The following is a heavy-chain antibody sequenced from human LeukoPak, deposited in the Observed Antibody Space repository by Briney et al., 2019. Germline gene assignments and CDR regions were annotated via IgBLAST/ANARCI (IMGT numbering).Heavy chain of an antibody. CDR1: GFTFSSYA. CDR2: ISGSGGST. D-gene: IGHD4-17*01. J-gene: IGHJ4*02. CDR3: AKGCFKRTVTVDY. V-gene: IGHV3-23*01. Sequence: GASLRLSCAASGFTFSSYAMSWVRQTPGKGLEWVSAISGSGGSTYYADSVKGRFTISRDNSKNTLYLQMNSLRAEDTAVYYCAKGCFKRTVTVDYWGQGTLVTVSS.